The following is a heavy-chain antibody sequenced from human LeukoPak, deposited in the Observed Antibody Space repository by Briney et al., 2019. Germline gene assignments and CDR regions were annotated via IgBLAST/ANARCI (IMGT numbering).Heavy chain of an antibody. CDR2: MSGSGGNT. V-gene: IGHV3-23*01. Sequence: PGGSLRLSCAACGFTFSSYAMSLVRQAPGKGLEWVSAMSGSGGNTYYADSVKGRFTISRDNSKNTLYLQMNSLRAEDTAVYYCAKDILTGYPTLFDYWGQGTLVTVSS. J-gene: IGHJ4*02. CDR3: AKDILTGYPTLFDY. D-gene: IGHD3-9*01. CDR1: GFTFSSYA.